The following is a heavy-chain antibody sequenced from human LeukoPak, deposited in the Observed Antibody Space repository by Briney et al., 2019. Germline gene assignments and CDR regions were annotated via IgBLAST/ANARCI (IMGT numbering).Heavy chain of an antibody. CDR3: ARASKVFGVVIIPSLGLGY. CDR2: ISSSSSTI. D-gene: IGHD3-3*01. Sequence: PGGSLRLSCAASGFTFSSYSMNWVRQAPGKGLEWVSYISSSSSTIYYADSVKGRFTISRDNAKNSLYLQMNSLRAEDTAVYYCARASKVFGVVIIPSLGLGYWGQGTLVTVSS. CDR1: GFTFSSYS. V-gene: IGHV3-48*01. J-gene: IGHJ4*02.